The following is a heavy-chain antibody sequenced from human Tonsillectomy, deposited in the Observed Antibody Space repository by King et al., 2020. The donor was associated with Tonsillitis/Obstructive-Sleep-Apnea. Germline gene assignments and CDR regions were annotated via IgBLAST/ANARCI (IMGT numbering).Heavy chain of an antibody. V-gene: IGHV3-33*01. D-gene: IGHD5-12*01. CDR1: GFTFGGHG. Sequence: VQLVQSGGGVVQPGRSLRLSCAASGFTFGGHGMHWVRQAPGKGLEWVAFIWFDGSIKYYADSVRGRFTISRDNSKNMLYLQMNSLRAEDTAVYYCTGDGQRGDDFDSWGQGTLVIVSS. J-gene: IGHJ4*02. CDR3: TGDGQRGDDFDS. CDR2: IWFDGSIK.